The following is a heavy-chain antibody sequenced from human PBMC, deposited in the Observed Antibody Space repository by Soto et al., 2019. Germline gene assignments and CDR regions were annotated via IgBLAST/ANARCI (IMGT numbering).Heavy chain of an antibody. CDR2: IRNKPNGHTT. CDR1: GFTFSGHY. J-gene: IGHJ4*02. CDR3: STTVITAPLFEY. Sequence: EVQLVESGGGLVQPGGSLRLSCEGSGFTFSGHYMDWVRQAPGKGLEWLGRIRNKPNGHTTAYAASVKGRITITSDDSKKLVYLQMNSLKSEDTALYYCSTTVITAPLFEYWGQGTLVAVSS. D-gene: IGHD2-21*02. V-gene: IGHV3-72*01.